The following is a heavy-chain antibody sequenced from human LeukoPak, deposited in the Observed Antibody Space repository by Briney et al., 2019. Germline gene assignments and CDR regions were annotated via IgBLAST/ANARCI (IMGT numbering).Heavy chain of an antibody. CDR2: ISLAGQT. CDR3: ARLFPAAGTPYYYIMDV. D-gene: IGHD6-13*01. Sequence: SETLSLTCGVSGGSISGTNWWSWVRQPPGQGLEWIGEISLAGQTNYNPSLNGRVTMSLDKSSNQLSLHLTSVTAADTAVYYCARLFPAAGTPYYYIMDVWGQGTTVTVSS. CDR1: GGSISGTNW. V-gene: IGHV4/OR15-8*02. J-gene: IGHJ6*02.